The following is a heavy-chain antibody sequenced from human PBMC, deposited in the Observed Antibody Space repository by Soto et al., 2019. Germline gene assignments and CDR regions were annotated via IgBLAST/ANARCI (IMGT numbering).Heavy chain of an antibody. V-gene: IGHV1-3*01. D-gene: IGHD5-12*01. CDR2: INAGSGNT. CDR1: GYTFTVFS. CDR3: STDIGEGVRNSGYGLIDY. J-gene: IGHJ4*02. Sequence: GASVKVSCKASGYTFTVFSRHWVRQAPGQRLEWMGWINAGSGNTKYSQKFQGRVTITRDTSASTAYMELSSLTSEDTAVYYCSTDIGEGVRNSGYGLIDYWGQGTLLTVSS.